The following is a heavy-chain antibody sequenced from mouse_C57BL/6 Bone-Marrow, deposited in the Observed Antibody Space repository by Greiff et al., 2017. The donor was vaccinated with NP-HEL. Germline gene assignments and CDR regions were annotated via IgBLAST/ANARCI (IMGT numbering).Heavy chain of an antibody. D-gene: IGHD1-1*01. CDR3: ARCLITTVVELFGY. J-gene: IGHJ2*01. CDR2: IYPGDGDT. V-gene: IGHV1-82*01. Sequence: VQLQQSGPELVKPGASVKISCKASGYAFSSSWMNWVKQRPGEGLEWIGRIYPGDGDTNYNGKFKGKATLPADKSSSTAYMQLSSLTSEDSAVYFGARCLITTVVELFGYWGQGTTLTVSS. CDR1: GYAFSSSW.